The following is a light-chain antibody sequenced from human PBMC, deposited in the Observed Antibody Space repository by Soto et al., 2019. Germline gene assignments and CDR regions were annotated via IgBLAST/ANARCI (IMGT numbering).Light chain of an antibody. J-gene: IGLJ1*01. V-gene: IGLV2-23*01. CDR1: SSDVGSYNL. CDR3: CSYAASSTSLYV. CDR2: EGS. Sequence: QSVLTQPASLSRSPGQSITISCTGTSSDVGSYNLGSWYQQHPGKAPELMIYEGSKRPSGVSNRFSGSKSGNTASLTIFGLQAEYEADYYCCSYAASSTSLYVFGAGSRSPS.